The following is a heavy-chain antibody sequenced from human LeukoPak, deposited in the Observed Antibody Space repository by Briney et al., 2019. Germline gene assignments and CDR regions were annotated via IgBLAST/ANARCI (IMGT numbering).Heavy chain of an antibody. V-gene: IGHV1-18*01. CDR3: AREAPVAAGSDAFDI. D-gene: IGHD6-19*01. Sequence: ASVKVSCKSSGYTFTTYGISWMRQAAGQSLEWMGWISPYNSNTKYAQKLQGRVTMTTDTSTNTAYMEVRSLRSDDTAVYYCAREAPVAAGSDAFDIWGQGTMVTVSS. CDR1: GYTFTTYG. CDR2: ISPYNSNT. J-gene: IGHJ3*02.